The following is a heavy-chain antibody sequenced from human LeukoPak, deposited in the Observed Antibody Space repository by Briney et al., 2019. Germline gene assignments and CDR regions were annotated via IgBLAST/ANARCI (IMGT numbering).Heavy chain of an antibody. D-gene: IGHD2-15*01. CDR3: AKQLGYCSDGSCYFPY. CDR1: GFTFSNYW. Sequence: GGSLRLSCAASGFTFSNYWMKWVRQAPGKGLEWVSAISNNGGYTYYADSVQGRFTISRDNSKSTLCLQMNSLRAEDTAVYYCAKQLGYCSDGSCYFPYWGQGTLVTVSS. CDR2: ISNNGGYT. J-gene: IGHJ4*02. V-gene: IGHV3-23*01.